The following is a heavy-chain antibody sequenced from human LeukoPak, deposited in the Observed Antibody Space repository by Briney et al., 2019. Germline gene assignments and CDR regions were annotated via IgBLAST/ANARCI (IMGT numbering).Heavy chain of an antibody. CDR2: IYHSGST. CDR3: ARVVTYNYDNSNY. CDR1: GYSISSGYY. J-gene: IGHJ4*02. V-gene: IGHV4-38-2*01. Sequence: PSETLSLTCGVSGYSISSGYYWGWIRQPPGQGLEWIASIYHSGSTYYNPSLQSRVTTSLDTSKNQFFLDLRSVTAADTAVYYCARVVTYNYDNSNYWGRGTLVTVSS. D-gene: IGHD3-22*01.